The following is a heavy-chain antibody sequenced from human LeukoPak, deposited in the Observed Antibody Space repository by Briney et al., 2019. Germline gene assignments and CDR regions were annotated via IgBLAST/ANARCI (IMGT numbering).Heavy chain of an antibody. CDR1: GFTFSSYA. D-gene: IGHD2-2*03. Sequence: GGSLRLSCAASGFTFSSYAMHWVRQAPGKGLEWVAVISYDGSNKYYADSVKGRFTISRDNSKNTLYMQMNSLRAEDTAVYYCARVDAGYYYYYYMDVWGKGTTVTVSS. V-gene: IGHV3-30*04. J-gene: IGHJ6*03. CDR2: ISYDGSNK. CDR3: ARVDAGYYYYYYMDV.